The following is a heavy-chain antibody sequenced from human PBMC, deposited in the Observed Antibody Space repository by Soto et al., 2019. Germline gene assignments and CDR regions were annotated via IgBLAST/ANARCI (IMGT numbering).Heavy chain of an antibody. CDR3: ARLYPFYDLLTGSQLYAFDI. V-gene: IGHV4-59*01. Sequence: SETLSLTCTVSGGSISSYYWSWIRQPPGKGLEWIGYIYYSGSTNFSPSLKSRVTISIDTSKEQFSLKLSSVTAADTAVYYCARLYPFYDLLTGSQLYAFDIWGQGTMVTVS. CDR2: IYYSGST. J-gene: IGHJ3*02. CDR1: GGSISSYY. D-gene: IGHD3-9*01.